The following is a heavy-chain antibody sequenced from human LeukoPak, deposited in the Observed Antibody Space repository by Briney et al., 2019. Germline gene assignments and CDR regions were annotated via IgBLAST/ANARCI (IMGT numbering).Heavy chain of an antibody. CDR3: ARSRGAGPGAHFDY. J-gene: IGHJ4*02. V-gene: IGHV3-11*03. D-gene: IGHD6-19*01. CDR2: ISSSGDYT. Sequence: RGSLRLSCAASGFSFSDEYMSWIRQAPGQGLEWVSYISSSGDYTNHADSVKGRFTISRDNAKNSLYLQMNILRAEDTAVYYCARSRGAGPGAHFDYWGQGILVTVSS. CDR1: GFSFSDEY.